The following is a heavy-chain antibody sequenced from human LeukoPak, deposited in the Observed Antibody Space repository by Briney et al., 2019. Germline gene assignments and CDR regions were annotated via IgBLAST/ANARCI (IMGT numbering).Heavy chain of an antibody. V-gene: IGHV3-23*01. CDR3: AKSLDYYDSSGPGDAFDI. J-gene: IGHJ3*02. D-gene: IGHD3-22*01. CDR1: GFTFSSYA. Sequence: PGGALRLSCAASGFTFSSYAMSWVRQAPGKGLEWVSAIRDSGSSTHYADSVKGRFTTSRDNSKNTLFLQMNSLRAEDTAVYYCAKSLDYYDSSGPGDAFDIWGQGTMVTVSS. CDR2: IRDSGSST.